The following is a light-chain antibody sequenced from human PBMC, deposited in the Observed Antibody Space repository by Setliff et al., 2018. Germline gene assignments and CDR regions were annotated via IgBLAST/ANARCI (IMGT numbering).Light chain of an antibody. CDR3: QVWDSSSDHVV. CDR2: YDS. CDR1: KIGSKS. J-gene: IGLJ2*01. Sequence: SYELTQPPSVSVAPGKTARITCGGNKIGSKSVHWYQQKPGQAPFLVIFYDSDRPSGIPERFSGSNSGNTATLTISRVEAGDEADYYCQVWDSSSDHVVFGGGTKVTVL. V-gene: IGLV3-21*04.